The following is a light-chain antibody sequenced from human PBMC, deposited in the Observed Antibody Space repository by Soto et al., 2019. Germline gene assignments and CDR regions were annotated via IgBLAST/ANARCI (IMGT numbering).Light chain of an antibody. V-gene: IGLV2-14*01. CDR3: SSYTSSSPVV. CDR1: SSDVGGYNY. CDR2: EVS. J-gene: IGLJ2*01. Sequence: QSALTQPASVSGSPGQSITISCTGTSSDVGGYNYVSWYQQHPGKAPKLMIYEVSNRPSGVSNRFSGSKSGNTASLTISGLQAEEEADYYCSSYTSSSPVVFGGGTKVTVL.